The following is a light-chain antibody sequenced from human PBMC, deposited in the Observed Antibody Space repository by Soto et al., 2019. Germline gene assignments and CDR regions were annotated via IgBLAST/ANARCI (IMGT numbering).Light chain of an antibody. J-gene: IGLJ2*01. CDR1: SSDVGAYNY. CDR2: EVS. CDR3: SSYTSSSPPYVV. V-gene: IGLV2-14*01. Sequence: QSALTQPASVSGSPGQSITISCTGTSSDVGAYNYVSWYQQHPDNAPKLMIYEVSNRPSGVSNRFSGSKSGYTASLTISGLPAEDEADYYCSSYTSSSPPYVVFGGGTKLTVL.